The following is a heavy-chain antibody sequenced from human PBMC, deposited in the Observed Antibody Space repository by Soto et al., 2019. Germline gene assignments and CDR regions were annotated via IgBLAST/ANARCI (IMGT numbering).Heavy chain of an antibody. CDR1: GYSFTSYW. J-gene: IGHJ6*02. D-gene: IGHD6-13*01. Sequence: GESLKISCKGSGYSFTSYWIGWVHQMPGKGLEWMGIIYPGDSDTRYSPSFQGQVTISADKSISTAYLQWSSLKASDTAMYYCARLGSSSWSPGFYYGMDVWGQGTTVTVSS. CDR2: IYPGDSDT. CDR3: ARLGSSSWSPGFYYGMDV. V-gene: IGHV5-51*07.